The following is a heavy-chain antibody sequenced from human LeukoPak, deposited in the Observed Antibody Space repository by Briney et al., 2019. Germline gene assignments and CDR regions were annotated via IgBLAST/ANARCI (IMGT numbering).Heavy chain of an antibody. J-gene: IGHJ3*02. CDR1: GYTITSYD. CDR3: ARESGAAPAFDI. D-gene: IGHD1-26*01. Sequence: ASVKVSCKASGYTITSYDIDWVRQATGQGLEWMGWMNPNSGNTGYAQKFQGRVTMTRNTSISTAYMELSSLRSEDTAVYFCARESGAAPAFDIWGQGTLVTVSS. CDR2: MNPNSGNT. V-gene: IGHV1-8*01.